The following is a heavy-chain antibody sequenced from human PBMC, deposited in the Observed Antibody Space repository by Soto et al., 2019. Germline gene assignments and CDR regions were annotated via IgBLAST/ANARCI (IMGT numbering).Heavy chain of an antibody. CDR3: AKDTGVVVVAALFDY. CDR1: GFTFSSYA. V-gene: IGHV3-23*01. J-gene: IGHJ4*02. Sequence: EVQLLESGGGLVQPGGSLRLSCAASGFTFSSYAMSWVRQAPGKGLEWVSAISGSGGSTYYADSVEGRFTISRDNSKNTLYLQMNSLRAEDTAVYYCAKDTGVVVVAALFDYWGQGTLVTVSS. D-gene: IGHD2-15*01. CDR2: ISGSGGST.